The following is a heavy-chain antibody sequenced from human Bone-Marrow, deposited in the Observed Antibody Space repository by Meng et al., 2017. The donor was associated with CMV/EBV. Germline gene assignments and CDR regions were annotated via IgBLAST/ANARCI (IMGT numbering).Heavy chain of an antibody. CDR1: GYTFTGYY. CDR3: ARVRVVIIKTYGMDV. D-gene: IGHD3-3*01. Sequence: ASVKVSCKASGYTFTGYYMHWVRQAPGQGLEWMGWINPNSGGTNYAQKFQGRVTMTRDTSISTAYMELSRLRSDDTAVYYCARVRVVIIKTYGMDVWGQATTITVSS. J-gene: IGHJ6*01. V-gene: IGHV1-2*02. CDR2: INPNSGGT.